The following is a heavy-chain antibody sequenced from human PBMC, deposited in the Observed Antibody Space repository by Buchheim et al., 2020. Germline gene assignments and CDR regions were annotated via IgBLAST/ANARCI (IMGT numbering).Heavy chain of an antibody. CDR2: IYTSGST. CDR1: GGSISSGSYY. J-gene: IGHJ4*02. D-gene: IGHD5-24*01. CDR3: ARATRRDGYNRENPYSFDY. Sequence: QVQLQESGPGLVKPSQTLSLTCTVSGGSISSGSYYWSWIRQPAGKGLEWIGRIYTSGSTNYNPSLKSRVTISVDTSKNQFSLKLSSVTAADTAVYYCARATRRDGYNRENPYSFDYWCQGTL. V-gene: IGHV4-61*02.